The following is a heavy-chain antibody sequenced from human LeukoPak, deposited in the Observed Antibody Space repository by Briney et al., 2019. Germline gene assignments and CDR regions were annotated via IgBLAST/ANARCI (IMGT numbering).Heavy chain of an antibody. D-gene: IGHD6-19*01. Sequence: ASVKLSCKASGYTLTGYYIHWVRQAPGQGLEWMGWFTPSGGTNYAQKFQGRVTMTRDTSISTGYMELRRLRYDDTAVYYCARDLAVAGTPLGYWGQGTLVTVSS. V-gene: IGHV1-2*02. CDR3: ARDLAVAGTPLGY. CDR1: GYTLTGYY. CDR2: FTPSGGT. J-gene: IGHJ4*02.